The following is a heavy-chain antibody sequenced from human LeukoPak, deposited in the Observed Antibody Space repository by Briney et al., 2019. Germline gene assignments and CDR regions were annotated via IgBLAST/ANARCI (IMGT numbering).Heavy chain of an antibody. D-gene: IGHD6-13*01. Sequence: GGSLRLSCAAPGFTFSSFNMNWVRQAPGKGLEWVSSISSTSSLIWYADSVKGRFTISRDNSKNTLFLQMKSLRVEDTAVYYCGIAAAGTLAYDYWGQGTLVTVSS. V-gene: IGHV3-21*04. CDR2: ISSTSSLI. CDR1: GFTFSSFN. J-gene: IGHJ4*02. CDR3: GIAAAGTLAYDY.